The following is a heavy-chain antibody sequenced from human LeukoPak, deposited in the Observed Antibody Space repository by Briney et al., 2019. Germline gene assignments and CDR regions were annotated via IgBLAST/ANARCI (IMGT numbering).Heavy chain of an antibody. J-gene: IGHJ5*02. Sequence: GVSLRLSCAASGFTFSSYAMSWVRQAPGKGLEWVSAISDSGGSTYYADSVKGRFTISRDNSKNTLYLQMNSLRAEDTAVYYCARVFSDSSRPSNVGAPPHPFDPWGQGTLVTVSS. CDR3: ARVFSDSSRPSNVGAPPHPFDP. D-gene: IGHD6-13*01. V-gene: IGHV3-23*01. CDR2: ISDSGGST. CDR1: GFTFSSYA.